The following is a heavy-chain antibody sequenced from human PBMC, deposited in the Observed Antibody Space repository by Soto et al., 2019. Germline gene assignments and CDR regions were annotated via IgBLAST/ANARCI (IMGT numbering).Heavy chain of an antibody. CDR3: ASVTRTCISTSCYRYYYGMDV. CDR1: GGSVSGGSYS. CDR2: IYYRGST. V-gene: IGHV4-61*01. Sequence: QVQLQESGPGLLKPSETLSLTCTVSGGSVSGGSYSWSWFRQPQGKGLEWFGYIYYRGSTNYNPPLKSRVTISVDTSKNQFSLKLSSVTAADTAVYYCASVTRTCISTSCYRYYYGMDVWGQGTTVTVSS. D-gene: IGHD2-2*02. J-gene: IGHJ6*02.